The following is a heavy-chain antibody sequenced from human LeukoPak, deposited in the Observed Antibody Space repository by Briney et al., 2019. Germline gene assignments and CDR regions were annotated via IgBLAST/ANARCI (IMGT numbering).Heavy chain of an antibody. CDR3: ARISTVVHHY. D-gene: IGHD4-23*01. CDR1: GYTFTVYY. CDR2: INPNSGGT. Sequence: ASVTVSCTASGYTFTVYYMHWVRQARGQGLEWMGWINPNSGGTNYAQKFQGRVTTTRDTSISTAYMELSRLRSDDTAVYYCARISTVVHHYWGQGTLVTVSS. V-gene: IGHV1-2*02. J-gene: IGHJ4*02.